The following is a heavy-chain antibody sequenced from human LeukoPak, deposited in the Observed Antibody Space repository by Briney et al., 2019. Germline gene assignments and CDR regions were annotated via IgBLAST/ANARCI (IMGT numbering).Heavy chain of an antibody. V-gene: IGHV6-1*01. J-gene: IGHJ4*02. D-gene: IGHD6-13*01. CDR2: TYYRSKWYN. Sequence: SQTLSLTCAISGDSVSSNSGTWTWIRQSPSRGLEWLGRTYYRSKWYNDYAISVKSRIATNPDTSKNQFSLQLNSVTPEDTAVYYCARGASSSSWYFDYWGQGILVTVSS. CDR1: GDSVSSNSGT. CDR3: ARGASSSSWYFDY.